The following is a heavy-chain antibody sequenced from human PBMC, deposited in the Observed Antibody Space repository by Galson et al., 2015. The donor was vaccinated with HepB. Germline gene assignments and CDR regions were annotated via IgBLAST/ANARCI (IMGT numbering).Heavy chain of an antibody. CDR1: GGSISSGDYY. D-gene: IGHD6-13*01. V-gene: IGHV4-30-4*01. CDR3: ARDSPPTAAGTDDAFDI. CDR2: IYYSGST. J-gene: IGHJ3*02. Sequence: LSLTCTVSGGSISSGDYYWSWIRQPPGKGLEWIGYIYYSGSTYYNPSLKSRVTISVDTSKNQFSLKLSSVTAADTAVYYCARDSPPTAAGTDDAFDIWGQGTMVTVSS.